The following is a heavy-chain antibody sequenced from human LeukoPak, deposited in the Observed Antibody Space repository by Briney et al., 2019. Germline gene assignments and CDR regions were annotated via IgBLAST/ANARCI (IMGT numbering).Heavy chain of an antibody. Sequence: PGGSLRLSCEVSGFTFSLYWMTWVRQAPGKGLEWVANINEGGSREWYVDSLKGRFTISRDNAKNTLYLQMNSLRAEDTALYYCARDKTVSALRRDYMDVWGKGTTVTVSS. CDR1: GFTFSLYW. J-gene: IGHJ6*03. CDR2: INEGGSRE. V-gene: IGHV3-7*01. D-gene: IGHD4-17*01. CDR3: ARDKTVSALRRDYMDV.